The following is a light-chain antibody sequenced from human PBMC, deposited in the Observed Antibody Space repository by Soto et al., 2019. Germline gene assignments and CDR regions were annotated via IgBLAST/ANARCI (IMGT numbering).Light chain of an antibody. CDR1: QSVSSN. CDR2: GAS. Sequence: EIVMTQSPATLSVSPGERATLSCRASQSVSSNLAWYQQKPGQAPRLLIYGASTRATGNPARFSGSGSGTEFTLTISSLQSEDFAVYDCQQYNNWPPLTFGGGTKVEIK. CDR3: QQYNNWPPLT. V-gene: IGKV3-15*01. J-gene: IGKJ4*01.